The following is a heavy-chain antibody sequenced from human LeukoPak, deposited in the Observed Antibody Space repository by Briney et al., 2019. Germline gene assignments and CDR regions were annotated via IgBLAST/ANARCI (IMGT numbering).Heavy chain of an antibody. CDR3: ARRRNYYDSSGYYPALDY. CDR2: IYSGGST. CDR1: GFTVSSNY. D-gene: IGHD3-22*01. V-gene: IGHV3-66*01. J-gene: IGHJ4*02. Sequence: GGSLRLSCAASGFTVSSNYMSWVRQAPGKGLEWVSVIYSGGSTYYADSVKGRFTISRDNSKNTLYLQMNSLRAEDTAVYYCARRRNYYDSSGYYPALDYWGQGTLVTVPS.